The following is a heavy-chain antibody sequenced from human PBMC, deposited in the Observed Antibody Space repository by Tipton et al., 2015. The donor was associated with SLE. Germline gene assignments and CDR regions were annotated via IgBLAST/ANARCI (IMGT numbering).Heavy chain of an antibody. V-gene: IGHV3-48*02. CDR1: GFTFSSHT. CDR3: ARAFFPHYYDSSGHCYGMDV. J-gene: IGHJ6*02. CDR2: ISSSSNTI. D-gene: IGHD3-22*01. Sequence: LRLSCAASGFTFSSHTMNWVRQAPGKGLEWVSYISSSSNTIRYADSVEGRFIISRDNAKNSVYLQMNSLRDEDTAVYYCARAFFPHYYDSSGHCYGMDVWGHGTTVSVSS.